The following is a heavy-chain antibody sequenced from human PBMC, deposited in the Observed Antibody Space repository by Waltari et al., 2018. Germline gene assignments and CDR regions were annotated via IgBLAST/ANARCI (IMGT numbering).Heavy chain of an antibody. Sequence: QVQLVQSGAEVKKPGSSVKVSCKASGGTFSSYAISWVRQAPGQGLELMGGIIPRFGTANYTQKFQGRVKSTTDESTSTAYMELGSLRSEDTAVYYCARSPKYDFWGGFDYWGQGTLVTVSS. CDR2: IIPRFGTA. CDR1: GGTFSSYA. J-gene: IGHJ4*02. CDR3: ARSPKYDFWGGFDY. V-gene: IGHV1-69*05. D-gene: IGHD3-3*01.